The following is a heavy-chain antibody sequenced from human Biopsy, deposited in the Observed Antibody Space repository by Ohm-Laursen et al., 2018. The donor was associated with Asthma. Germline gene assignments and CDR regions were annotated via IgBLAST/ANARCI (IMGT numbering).Heavy chain of an antibody. CDR3: ARGSSSRLSQWELLVSGGKRAHSYYGMDV. CDR1: GGSFSSNY. Sequence: SETLSLTCAVYGGSFSSNYWSWIRQTPGKGLEWLGDTHHSGQNNDNPFLGSRPTLSVDTSKNQFPLRLTSVTAADTAVYYCARGSSSRLSQWELLVSGGKRAHSYYGMDVWGQGTTVTVSS. D-gene: IGHD1-26*01. V-gene: IGHV4-34*04. J-gene: IGHJ6*02. CDR2: THHSGQN.